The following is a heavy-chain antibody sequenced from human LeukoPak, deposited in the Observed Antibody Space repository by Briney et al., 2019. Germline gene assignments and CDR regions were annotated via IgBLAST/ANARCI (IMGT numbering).Heavy chain of an antibody. CDR2: IYHSGST. CDR3: ARDRKTFED. CDR1: GGSISSGGYS. Sequence: SETLSLTCAVSGGSISSGGYSWSWIRQPPGKGLEWIGYIYHSGSTYYNPSLKSRVTISVDTSKNQFSLKLSSVTAADTAVYYCARDRKTFEDWGQGTLVTVSS. V-gene: IGHV4-30-2*01. J-gene: IGHJ4*02.